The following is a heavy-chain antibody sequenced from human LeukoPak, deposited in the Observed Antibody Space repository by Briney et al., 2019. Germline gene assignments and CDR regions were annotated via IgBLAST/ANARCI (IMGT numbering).Heavy chain of an antibody. V-gene: IGHV4-59*01. CDR2: IYYSGST. CDR1: GGSISSYY. D-gene: IGHD6-13*01. CDR3: ARVGRYSSSSFNFDY. Sequence: SETLSLTCTVSGGSISSYYWSWIRQPPGKGLEWIGYIYYSGSTNYNPSLKSRVTISVDTSKNQFSLKLSSVTAADTAVYYCARVGRYSSSSFNFDYWGQGTLVTVSS. J-gene: IGHJ4*02.